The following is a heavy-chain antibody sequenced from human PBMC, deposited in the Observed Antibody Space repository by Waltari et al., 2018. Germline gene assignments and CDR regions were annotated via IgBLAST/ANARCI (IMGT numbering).Heavy chain of an antibody. Sequence: QVQLVQSGAEVKKPGASVKVSCKASGYTFTSYDINWVRQATGQGLEWMGWMNPNSGNTGDAQKFQGRVTMTRNTSISTAYMELSSLRSEDTAVYYCARGRGYDILTGYYISYFDYWGQGTLVTVSS. J-gene: IGHJ4*02. D-gene: IGHD3-9*01. CDR2: MNPNSGNT. V-gene: IGHV1-8*01. CDR1: GYTFTSYD. CDR3: ARGRGYDILTGYYISYFDY.